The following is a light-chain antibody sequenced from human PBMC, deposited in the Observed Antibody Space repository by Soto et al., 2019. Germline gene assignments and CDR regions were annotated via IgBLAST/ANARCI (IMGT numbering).Light chain of an antibody. CDR2: KAS. V-gene: IGKV1-5*03. J-gene: IGKJ4*01. CDR3: QQYDSYCT. Sequence: DIQMTQSPSTLSASVGDRVTITCRASQSIRSWLAWYQQKPGKAPRLLIYKASSSESGVPSRFSGSGSGTEFTLTISSLQPDDSATYYCQQYDSYCTFGGGTKVDIK. CDR1: QSIRSW.